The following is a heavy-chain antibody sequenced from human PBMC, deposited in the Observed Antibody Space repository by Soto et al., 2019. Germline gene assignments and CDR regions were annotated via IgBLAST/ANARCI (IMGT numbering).Heavy chain of an antibody. CDR2: IIPIFGTA. J-gene: IGHJ6*02. D-gene: IGHD3-3*01. CDR1: GGTFSSYA. V-gene: IGHV1-69*06. CDR3: ARAGGGHYDFWSGYYTASDGMDV. Sequence: SVKVSCKASGGTFSSYAISCVRQAPGQGLEWMGGIIPIFGTANYAQKFQGRVTITADKSTSTAYMELSSLRSEDTAVYYCARAGGGHYDFWSGYYTASDGMDVWGQGTTVTVSS.